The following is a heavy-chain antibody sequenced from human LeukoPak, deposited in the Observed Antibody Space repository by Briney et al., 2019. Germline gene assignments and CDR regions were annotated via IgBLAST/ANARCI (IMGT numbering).Heavy chain of an antibody. D-gene: IGHD3-10*01. CDR3: ARDRGHGSGSTINWFDP. J-gene: IGHJ5*02. Sequence: SETLSLTCTVSGGSISSYYWSWIRQPAGKGLEWIGRIYTSGSTNYNPSLKSRVTMSVDTSKNQFSLKLSSVTAADTAVYYCARDRGHGSGSTINWFDPWGRGTLVTVSS. CDR2: IYTSGST. V-gene: IGHV4-4*07. CDR1: GGSISSYY.